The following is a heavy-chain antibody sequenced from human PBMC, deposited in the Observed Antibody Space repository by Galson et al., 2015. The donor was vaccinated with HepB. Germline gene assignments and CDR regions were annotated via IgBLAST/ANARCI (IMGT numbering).Heavy chain of an antibody. CDR2: LSTHTGNT. Sequence: SVKVSCKASGYRFTTFGISWVRQAPGQGLEWMGWLSTHTGNTDYAQRFQGRVAMTTDTSTNTAFMELRSLRSDDTAVYYCAREPNYDFWSGYTHYYYQMDVWGQGTTVIVSS. CDR3: AREPNYDFWSGYTHYYYQMDV. D-gene: IGHD3-3*01. J-gene: IGHJ6*02. CDR1: GYRFTTFG. V-gene: IGHV1-18*01.